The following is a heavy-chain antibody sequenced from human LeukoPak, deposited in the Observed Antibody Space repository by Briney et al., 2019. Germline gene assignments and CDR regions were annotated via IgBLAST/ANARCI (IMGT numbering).Heavy chain of an antibody. CDR1: GFTFSSYA. CDR3: ARVLRYCSGGNCYSGGLGYMDV. J-gene: IGHJ6*03. V-gene: IGHV3-48*04. Sequence: GGSLRLSCAASGFTFSSYAMSWVRQAPGKGLEWVSSISRSGSTKYYADSVKGRFTISRDNAKNSLFLQMNSLRAEDTAVYYCARVLRYCSGGNCYSGGLGYMDVWGKGTTVTISS. D-gene: IGHD2-15*01. CDR2: ISRSGSTK.